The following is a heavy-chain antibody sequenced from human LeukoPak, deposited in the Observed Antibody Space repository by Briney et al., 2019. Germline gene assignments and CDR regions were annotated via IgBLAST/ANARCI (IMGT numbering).Heavy chain of an antibody. CDR2: IYYSGST. Sequence: PSETLSLTCTVSGGSISSCYWSWIRQPPGKGLEWIGYIYYSGSTNYNPSLKSRVTISVDTSKNQFSLKLSSVTAADTAVYYCASGNVFLEGEHWFDPWGQGTLVTVSS. CDR1: GGSISSCY. J-gene: IGHJ5*02. D-gene: IGHD3-16*01. CDR3: ASGNVFLEGEHWFDP. V-gene: IGHV4-59*01.